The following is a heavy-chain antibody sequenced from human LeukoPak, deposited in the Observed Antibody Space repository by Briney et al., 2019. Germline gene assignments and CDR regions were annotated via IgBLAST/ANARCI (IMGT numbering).Heavy chain of an antibody. CDR1: GGSFSGYH. CDR3: ARGPEYCSSTSCQVYYYGMDV. J-gene: IGHJ6*02. CDR2: INHSGST. D-gene: IGHD2-2*01. Sequence: SETLSLTCAVYGGSFSGYHWSWIRQPPGKGLEWIGEINHSGSTNYNPSLKSRVTISVDTSKNQFSLKLSSVTAADTAVYYCARGPEYCSSTSCQVYYYGMDVWGQGTTVTASS. V-gene: IGHV4-34*01.